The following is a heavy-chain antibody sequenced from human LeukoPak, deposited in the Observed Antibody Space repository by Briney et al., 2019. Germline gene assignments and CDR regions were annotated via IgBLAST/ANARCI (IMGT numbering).Heavy chain of an antibody. Sequence: NPSETLSLTCTVSGGSISSGDYYWSWIRQPPGKGVEWIGYIYYSGSTYYNPSLKSRVTISVDTSKNQFSLKLSSVIAADTAVYYCATENHLGYCSSTSCYVGYFDLWGRGTLVTVSS. D-gene: IGHD2-2*01. V-gene: IGHV4-30-4*01. CDR3: ATENHLGYCSSTSCYVGYFDL. CDR2: IYYSGST. CDR1: GGSISSGDYY. J-gene: IGHJ2*01.